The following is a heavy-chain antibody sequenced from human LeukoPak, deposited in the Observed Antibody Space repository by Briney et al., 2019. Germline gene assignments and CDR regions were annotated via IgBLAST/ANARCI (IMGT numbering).Heavy chain of an antibody. D-gene: IGHD5-18*01. CDR2: MTDSETT. CDR3: ATIKSGYPFGYFDF. J-gene: IGHJ4*02. Sequence: PSETLSLTCTVSGVSITTHYWSWLRQPPGKELEWIAYMTDSETTKNNPSLKSRITLSADTSKNQFSLGLSSVTEADTAVYFCATIKSGYPFGYFDFWGQGILVTVSS. CDR1: GVSITTHY. V-gene: IGHV4-59*11.